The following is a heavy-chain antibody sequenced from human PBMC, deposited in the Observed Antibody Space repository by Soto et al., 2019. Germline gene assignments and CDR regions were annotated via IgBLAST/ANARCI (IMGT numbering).Heavy chain of an antibody. CDR2: ISYDGSSK. V-gene: IGHV3-30*03. CDR1: GFTFSSLG. J-gene: IGHJ4*02. CDR3: APLLYSGSDY. D-gene: IGHD1-26*01. Sequence: GGSLRLSCAASGFTFSSLGMHWVRQAPGKGLEWVAIISYDGSSKYYADSVKGRFTISRDNSKNTLDLQLNSLRTEDTAVYYCAPLLYSGSDYWGQGTLVTVSS.